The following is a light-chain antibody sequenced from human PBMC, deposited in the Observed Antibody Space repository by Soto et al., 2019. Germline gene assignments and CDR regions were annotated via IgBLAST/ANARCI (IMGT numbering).Light chain of an antibody. Sequence: EIVMTQSPATLSVSPGERATLSCRASQSVSSNLAWYQQKPGQAPRLLIYGASTRATGIPDRVSGSGSGTEFTLTISSLQSEDFAVYFCQQYKIWPTFGQGTKVDIK. V-gene: IGKV3-15*01. J-gene: IGKJ1*01. CDR2: GAS. CDR3: QQYKIWPT. CDR1: QSVSSN.